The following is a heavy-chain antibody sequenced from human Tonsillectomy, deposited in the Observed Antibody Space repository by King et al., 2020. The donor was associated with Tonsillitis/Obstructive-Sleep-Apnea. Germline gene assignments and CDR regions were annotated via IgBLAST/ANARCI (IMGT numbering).Heavy chain of an antibody. V-gene: IGHV5-51*01. CDR2: IYPGDSDT. CDR1: GYSFTSYW. CDR3: ARQVGAYCGADCSILGYYGMDV. D-gene: IGHD2-21*02. J-gene: IGHJ6*02. Sequence: QLVQSGAEVKKPGESLKISCKGSGYSFTSYWIGWVRQMPGKGLEWMGIIYPGDSDTRYSPSFQGQVTISADKSISTAYLQWSSLKASDTAMYYYARQVGAYCGADCSILGYYGMDVWGHGTTVTVSS.